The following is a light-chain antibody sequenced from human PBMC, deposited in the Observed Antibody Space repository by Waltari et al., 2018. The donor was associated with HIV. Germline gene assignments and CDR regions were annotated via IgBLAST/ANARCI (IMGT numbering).Light chain of an antibody. CDR3: MQSTQFPRS. V-gene: IGKV2-24*01. Sequence: VLTQTPLSPPVTVGQPASIYCRSSQSLVHSDGNTYLNWLHQRPGQPPRLLIYQISKRFSGVPDRFSGSGAGTDFTLRISRVEVEDVGVYYCMQSTQFPRSFGQGTKVEIK. J-gene: IGKJ1*01. CDR2: QIS. CDR1: QSLVHSDGNTY.